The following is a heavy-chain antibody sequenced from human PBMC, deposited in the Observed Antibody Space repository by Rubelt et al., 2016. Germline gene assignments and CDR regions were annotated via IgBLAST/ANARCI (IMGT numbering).Heavy chain of an antibody. J-gene: IGHJ4*02. Sequence: QVQLVQSGAEVKKPGASVKVSCTASGYTFTSYGISWVRQAPGQGLEWMGWISAYNGNTNYAQKLPARVTMTMVTSTGTAYMELRSLGSDDTAVDCCARDPLPVRGVIMTPTHWGQGSLVTDSS. CDR3: ARDPLPVRGVIMTPTH. D-gene: IGHD3-10*01. CDR1: GYTFTSYG. CDR2: ISAYNGNT. V-gene: IGHV1-18*01.